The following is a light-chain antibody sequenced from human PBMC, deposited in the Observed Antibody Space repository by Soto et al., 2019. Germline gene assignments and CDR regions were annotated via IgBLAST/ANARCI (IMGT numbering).Light chain of an antibody. J-gene: IGLJ1*01. Sequence: QSVLTQPASVSGSPGQSITISCTGTSSDVGANIFVSWYQQHPGKVPKLMIYTVSSRPSGVSQRFSGSKSGNTASLTISGLQAEDQAHYYCRSFTTDSTYVFGNGTKV. CDR1: SSDVGANIF. V-gene: IGLV2-14*01. CDR2: TVS. CDR3: RSFTTDSTYV.